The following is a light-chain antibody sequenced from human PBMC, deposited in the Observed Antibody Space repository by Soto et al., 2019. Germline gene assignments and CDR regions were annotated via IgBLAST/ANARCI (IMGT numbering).Light chain of an antibody. CDR3: QQYYSTPWT. Sequence: EIVMTQSPGTLSVSPGERATLSCRASLSVSSNLAWYQQKPGQAPRLLIYGASTRATGIPARFSGSGSGTEFTLTISSLQSEDFAVYYCQQYYSTPWTFGQGTKVEIK. CDR2: GAS. J-gene: IGKJ1*01. V-gene: IGKV3-15*01. CDR1: LSVSSN.